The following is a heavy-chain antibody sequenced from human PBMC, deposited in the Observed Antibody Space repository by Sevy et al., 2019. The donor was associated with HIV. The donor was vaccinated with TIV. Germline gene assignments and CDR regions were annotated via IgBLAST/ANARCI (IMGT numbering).Heavy chain of an antibody. CDR2: ITPNNGNT. V-gene: IGHV1-18*01. CDR3: ARAPSGSQGPGQYFHH. Sequence: GASVKVSCKASGYTFTNYHITWVRQAPGQGLEWMGWITPNNGNTNYARRLQGRVTMTTDTSTATAYMELRNLRSDDTAVYFCARAPSGSQGPGQYFHHWGQGTLVTVSS. CDR1: GYTFTNYH. J-gene: IGHJ1*01. D-gene: IGHD1-26*01.